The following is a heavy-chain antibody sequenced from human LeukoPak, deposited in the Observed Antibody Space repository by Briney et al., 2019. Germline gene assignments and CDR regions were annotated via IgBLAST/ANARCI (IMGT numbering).Heavy chain of an antibody. CDR1: GYTFTGYY. Sequence: ASVKVSCKASGYTFTGYYMHWVRQAPGQGLEWMGWINPNSGGTNYAQKFQGRVTMTRDTSISTAYMELSRLRSDDTAVYYCARYCSGGSCYPDAFDIWGQGTMVTVSS. V-gene: IGHV1-2*02. D-gene: IGHD2-15*01. CDR2: INPNSGGT. J-gene: IGHJ3*02. CDR3: ARYCSGGSCYPDAFDI.